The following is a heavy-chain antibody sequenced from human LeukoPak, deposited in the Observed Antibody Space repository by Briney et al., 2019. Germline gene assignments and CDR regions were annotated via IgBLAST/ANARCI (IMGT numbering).Heavy chain of an antibody. CDR1: GYTFTSYG. J-gene: IGHJ4*02. Sequence: ASVKVSCKASGYTFTSYGISWVRQAPGLGLEWMGWISAYNGNTNYAQKFQGRVTTTTDTSTSTAYMELRSLRSDDTAVYYCARQVDTTMALPDYWGQGTLVTVSS. CDR2: ISAYNGNT. CDR3: ARQVDTTMALPDY. D-gene: IGHD5-18*01. V-gene: IGHV1-18*01.